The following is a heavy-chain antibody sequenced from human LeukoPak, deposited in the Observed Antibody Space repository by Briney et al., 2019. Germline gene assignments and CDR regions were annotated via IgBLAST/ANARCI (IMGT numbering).Heavy chain of an antibody. CDR2: IYYSGST. CDR3: ARGRKGGSGSYMGLKYYFDY. CDR1: GGSISSSSYY. D-gene: IGHD3-10*01. J-gene: IGHJ4*02. Sequence: SETLSLTCTVSGGSISSSSYYWGWIRQPPGKGLEWIGSIYYSGSTYYNPSLKSRVTISVDTSKNQFSLKLSSVTAADTAVYYCARGRKGGSGSYMGLKYYFDYWGQGTLVTVSS. V-gene: IGHV4-39*01.